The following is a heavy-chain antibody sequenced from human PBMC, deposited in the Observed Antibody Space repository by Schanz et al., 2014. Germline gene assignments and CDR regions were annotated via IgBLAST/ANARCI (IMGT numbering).Heavy chain of an antibody. V-gene: IGHV4-4*07. CDR1: GGSMSSFY. D-gene: IGHD3-22*01. CDR3: ATWRGDDSGGHGQFDY. J-gene: IGHJ4*02. Sequence: QVQLQESGPGLVKPSETLSLTCTVSGGSMSSFYWNWIRQPAGKGLEWIGRISTSGSTNYNPSLRSRVSISIGPSKTPFSLRLSSLTAADTAVYYCATWRGDDSGGHGQFDYWGQGALVTVSS. CDR2: ISTSGST.